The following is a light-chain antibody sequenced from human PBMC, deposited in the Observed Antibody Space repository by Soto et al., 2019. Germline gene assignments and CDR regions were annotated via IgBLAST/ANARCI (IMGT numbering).Light chain of an antibody. Sequence: EIVLTQSPGTLSLSPGERATLSCRASQSVSSSYLTWYQQKPGQAPRVLVYGSSRRATGIPDRFSGSGSGKDFTLTISRLEPEDFAVYYCQQYGRSPGYTFGQGTKLEIK. CDR2: GSS. CDR1: QSVSSSY. J-gene: IGKJ2*01. V-gene: IGKV3-20*01. CDR3: QQYGRSPGYT.